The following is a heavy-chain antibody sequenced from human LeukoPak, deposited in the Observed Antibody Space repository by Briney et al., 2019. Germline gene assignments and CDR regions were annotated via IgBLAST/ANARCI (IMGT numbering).Heavy chain of an antibody. CDR1: GGSIRTYY. CDR2: ISDSGNT. V-gene: IGHV4-59*01. Sequence: SETLSLTCTVSGGSIRTYYWSWIRQPPGKGLEWIGYISDSGNTNYNPSLKSRVAVSVDTSKNQVSLKLTSVTAADTAVYYCARATFYYDNDAFDIWGQGTMVTVSS. D-gene: IGHD3-22*01. J-gene: IGHJ3*02. CDR3: ARATFYYDNDAFDI.